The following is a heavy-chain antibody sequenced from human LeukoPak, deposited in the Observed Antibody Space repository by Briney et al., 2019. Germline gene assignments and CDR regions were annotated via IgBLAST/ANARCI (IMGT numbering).Heavy chain of an antibody. Sequence: VGSLRLSRATPRFDLGGACGMGWVRQAPEKGVEWVATISGGGATTPYADSVKGRLTISRDNASTTLYLQMNRLRAEDTAVYYCARDGELEIFDYWGQGTLVTVSS. V-gene: IGHV3-23*01. CDR3: ARDGELEIFDY. CDR2: ISGGGATT. J-gene: IGHJ4*02. CDR1: RFDLGGACG. D-gene: IGHD1-1*01.